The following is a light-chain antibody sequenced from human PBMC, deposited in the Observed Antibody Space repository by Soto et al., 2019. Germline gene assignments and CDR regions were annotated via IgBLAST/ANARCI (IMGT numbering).Light chain of an antibody. CDR1: SGSIASNY. J-gene: IGLJ2*01. Sequence: NFMLTQPHSVSESPGKTVTISCTGSSGSIASNYVQWYQQRPGSAPTTVIYEDNQRPSGVPDRFSGSIDSSSNSASLTISGLKTEDEADYYCQSYDSSNQDVVFGGGTKVPVL. CDR3: QSYDSSNQDVV. V-gene: IGLV6-57*02. CDR2: EDN.